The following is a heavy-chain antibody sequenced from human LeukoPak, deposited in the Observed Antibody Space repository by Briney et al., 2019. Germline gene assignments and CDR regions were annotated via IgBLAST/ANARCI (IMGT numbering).Heavy chain of an antibody. J-gene: IGHJ5*02. Sequence: SETLSLTCTVSGGSISSGDYYWSWIRQPPGKGLEWIGYIYYSGSTYYNPSLKSRVTISVDTSKNQFSLKLSSVTAADTAVYYCARAGTDTAMVLYNWFDPWGQGTLVTVSS. CDR2: IYYSGST. V-gene: IGHV4-30-4*01. CDR1: GGSISSGDYY. D-gene: IGHD5-18*01. CDR3: ARAGTDTAMVLYNWFDP.